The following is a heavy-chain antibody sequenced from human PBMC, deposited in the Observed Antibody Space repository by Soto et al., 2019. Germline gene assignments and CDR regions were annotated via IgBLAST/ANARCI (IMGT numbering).Heavy chain of an antibody. CDR2: IIPFLDVA. CDR3: PRDSSLAGRPFDY. Sequence: VQLVQSGAEVKKPASSVKVSCKASGGTFSSYTISWVRQAPGQGLEWMGRIIPFLDVANYAQKFQGRVTITADKSTSTAYMELRSLRSEDTAMYYCPRDSSLAGRPFDYWGQGTLVTVSS. J-gene: IGHJ4*02. V-gene: IGHV1-69*08. D-gene: IGHD6-19*01. CDR1: GGTFSSYT.